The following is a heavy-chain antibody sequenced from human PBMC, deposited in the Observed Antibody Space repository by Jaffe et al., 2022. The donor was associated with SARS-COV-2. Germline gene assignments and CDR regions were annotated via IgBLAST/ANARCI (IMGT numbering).Heavy chain of an antibody. CDR1: GGTFSRYT. J-gene: IGHJ4*02. CDR3: ATEPPTNGFHMSYFDS. Sequence: QVQLVQSGAEVKKPGSSVKVSCEASGGTFSRYTLSWVRQAPGQGLEWMGRVIPVLGETTYAQKFQGRVTIDADKSTTTANMELRSLRYDDTAVYYCATEPPTNGFHMSYFDSWGQGTLVTVSS. CDR2: VIPVLGET. V-gene: IGHV1-69*08. D-gene: IGHD2-8*01.